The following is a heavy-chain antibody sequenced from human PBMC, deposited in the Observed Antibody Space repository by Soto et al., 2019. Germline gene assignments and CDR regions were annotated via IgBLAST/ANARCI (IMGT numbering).Heavy chain of an antibody. J-gene: IGHJ4*02. Sequence: QVQLVQSGAEMKKPGSSVKVSCQSSGGTFNTYAMNWVRQAPGQGPEWMGDISPMFGAANYAPKFQGRVTITADESTGTSYMQLSSVTSEDTALYFCAREVQFHTPAFVYWGQGTLVTVSS. CDR1: GGTFNTYA. CDR2: ISPMFGAA. V-gene: IGHV1-69*19. CDR3: AREVQFHTPAFVY.